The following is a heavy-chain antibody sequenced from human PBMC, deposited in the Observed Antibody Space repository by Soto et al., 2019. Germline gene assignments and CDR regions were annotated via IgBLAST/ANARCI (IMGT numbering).Heavy chain of an antibody. CDR3: ASSSSWDYYYYYGMDV. CDR1: GYTFTSYA. V-gene: IGHV1-3*01. J-gene: IGHJ6*02. D-gene: IGHD6-6*01. Sequence: QVQLVQSGAEVKKPGASVKVSCKASGYTFTSYAMHWVRQAPGQRLEWMGWINAGNGNTKYSQKFQGRVTITRDTSASTAYMELSRLRSEDTAVYYCASSSSWDYYYYYGMDVWGQGTTVTVSS. CDR2: INAGNGNT.